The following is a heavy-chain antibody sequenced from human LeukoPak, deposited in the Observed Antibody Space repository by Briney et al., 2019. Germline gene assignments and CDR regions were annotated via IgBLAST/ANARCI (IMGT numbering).Heavy chain of an antibody. CDR3: SKLAVASADS. D-gene: IGHD6-19*01. Sequence: PGGSLRLSCAASGFSFSDYEMNWVRHSPAKGLEWVSNISPNGGTKYYAGSVKGRFTISRDNAKNSLYLQMNSLRAEDTGVYFCSKLAVASADSWGQGTLVTVSS. CDR2: ISPNGGTK. CDR1: GFSFSDYE. J-gene: IGHJ4*02. V-gene: IGHV3-48*03.